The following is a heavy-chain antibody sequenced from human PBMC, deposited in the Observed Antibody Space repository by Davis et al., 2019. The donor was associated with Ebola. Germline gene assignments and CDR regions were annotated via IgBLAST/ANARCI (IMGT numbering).Heavy chain of an antibody. CDR2: ISPNGGDT. CDR3: AREDCSDGRAGRCHQNFDY. CDR1: GYTFTDYY. Sequence: ASVKVSCKASGYTFTDYYMHWVRQGPGQGLEYVGWISPNGGDTRYAQTFQGRVTMTRDTAISTTYMELSGLTSDETAVYYCAREDCSDGRAGRCHQNFDYWGQGTLVTVSS. D-gene: IGHD2-8*01. V-gene: IGHV1-2*02. J-gene: IGHJ4*02.